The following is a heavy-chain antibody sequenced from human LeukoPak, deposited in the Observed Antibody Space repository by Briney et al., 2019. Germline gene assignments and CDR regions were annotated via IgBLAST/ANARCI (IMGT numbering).Heavy chain of an antibody. J-gene: IGHJ4*02. D-gene: IGHD3-16*02. CDR2: INHSGST. CDR1: GGSFSGYY. V-gene: IGHV4-34*01. CDR3: ARDPYYDYVWGSYRWYYFDY. Sequence: KTSETLSLTCAVYGGSFSGYYWSWIRQPPGKGLEWIGEINHSGSTNYNPSLKSRVTISVDTSKNQFSLKLSSVTAADTAVYYCARDPYYDYVWGSYRWYYFDYRGQGTLVTVSS.